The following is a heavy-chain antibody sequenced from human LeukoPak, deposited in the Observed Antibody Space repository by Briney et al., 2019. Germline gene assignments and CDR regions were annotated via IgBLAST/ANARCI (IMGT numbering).Heavy chain of an antibody. Sequence: GASVKVSCKASGFTFSDYYMHWVRQAPGQGLEWMGWLNPKTGGTNYAQKFQGRVTMTRDTSITTAYMELSRLTSDDTALYYCARDRYGSGSLVGYWGQGTLVTVSS. D-gene: IGHD3-10*01. CDR3: ARDRYGSGSLVGY. CDR2: LNPKTGGT. J-gene: IGHJ4*02. V-gene: IGHV1-2*02. CDR1: GFTFSDYY.